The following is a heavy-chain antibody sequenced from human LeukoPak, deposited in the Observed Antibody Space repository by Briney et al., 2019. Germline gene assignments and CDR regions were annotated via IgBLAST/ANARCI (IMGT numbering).Heavy chain of an antibody. V-gene: IGHV3-23*01. CDR3: AEALSNRITMIVVSG. D-gene: IGHD3-22*01. J-gene: IGHJ4*02. CDR1: GFTFSSYA. CDR2: ISGSGGST. Sequence: PGGSLRLSCAASGFTFSSYAMSWVRQAPGKGLEWVSAISGSGGSTYYADSVKGRFTISRDNSKNTLYLQMNSLRAEDTAVYYCAEALSNRITMIVVSGWGQGTLVTVSS.